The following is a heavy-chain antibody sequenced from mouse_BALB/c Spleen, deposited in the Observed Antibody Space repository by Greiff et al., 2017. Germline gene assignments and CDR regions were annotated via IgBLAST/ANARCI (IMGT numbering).Heavy chain of an antibody. CDR3: ARSEGYRYAMDY. V-gene: IGHV1S34*01. D-gene: IGHD2-2*01. J-gene: IGHJ4*01. CDR1: GYSFTGYY. CDR2: ISCYNGAT. Sequence: LVKTGASVKISCKAPGYSFTGYYMHWVKQSHGKSLEWIGYISCYNGATSYNQKFKGKATFTVDTSSSTAYMQFNSLTSEDSAVYYCARSEGYRYAMDYWGQGTSVTVSS.